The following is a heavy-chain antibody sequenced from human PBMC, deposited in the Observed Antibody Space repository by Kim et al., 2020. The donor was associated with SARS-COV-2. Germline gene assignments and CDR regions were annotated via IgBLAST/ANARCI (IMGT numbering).Heavy chain of an antibody. CDR3: ARARYKKYCMDV. CDR1: GFTFSDYY. D-gene: IGHD1-1*01. V-gene: IGHV3-11*01. J-gene: IGHJ6*03. CDR2: ISYSGDTI. Sequence: GGSLRLSCAASGFTFSDYYMSWIRQAPGKGLEWVSYISYSGDTIYYADSVKGRFTISRDNAKNSLYLQINSLRAEDTAVYYCARARYKKYCMDVWGQGTTVTVSS.